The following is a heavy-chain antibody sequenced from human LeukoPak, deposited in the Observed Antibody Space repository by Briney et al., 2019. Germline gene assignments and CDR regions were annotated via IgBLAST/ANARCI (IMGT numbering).Heavy chain of an antibody. CDR3: ARDPAYCGGDCYPDAFDI. J-gene: IGHJ3*02. CDR2: ISSSSSTI. Sequence: GGSLRLSCAASGFTFSSYSMNWVRQAPGKGLEWVSYISSSSSTIYYADSVKGRFTISRDNAKKSLYLQMNSLRAEDTAVYYCARDPAYCGGDCYPDAFDIWGQGTMVTVSS. V-gene: IGHV3-48*01. CDR1: GFTFSSYS. D-gene: IGHD2-21*02.